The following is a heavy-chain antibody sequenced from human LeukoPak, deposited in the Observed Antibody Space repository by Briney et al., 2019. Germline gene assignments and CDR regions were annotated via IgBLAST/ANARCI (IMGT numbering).Heavy chain of an antibody. D-gene: IGHD3-3*01. CDR2: IYYSGST. CDR1: GGSNSSSRYY. V-gene: IGHV4-39*01. CDR3: AILTYYDFWSGQVYYFDY. Sequence: SETLSLTRTVSGGSNSSSRYYGGWIRQPPGKGLEWIGSIYYSGSTYYHPSLKSRVTISVDTSKNQFSLKLSSVTAADTAVYYCAILTYYDFWSGQVYYFDYWGQGTLVTVSS. J-gene: IGHJ4*02.